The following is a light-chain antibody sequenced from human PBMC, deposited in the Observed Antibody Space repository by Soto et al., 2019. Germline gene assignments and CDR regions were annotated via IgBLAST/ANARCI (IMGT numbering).Light chain of an antibody. CDR3: QQYGSSST. CDR2: GAA. J-gene: IGKJ1*01. Sequence: ETVLTQSPGTLSLSPGERATLSWRASQSVRGSYLAWYQQKPGQPPRLPIFGAASRATGIPDRFIGRGSGTDFTLTISRMEPEDFAVDDCQQYGSSSTFCQGTKVDIK. V-gene: IGKV3-20*01. CDR1: QSVRGSY.